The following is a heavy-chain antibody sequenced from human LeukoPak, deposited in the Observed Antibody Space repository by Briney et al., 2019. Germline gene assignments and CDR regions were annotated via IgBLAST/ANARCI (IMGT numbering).Heavy chain of an antibody. Sequence: GGSLRLSCAASGFTFTDVYMSWIRQSPGKGLEWLAYISPNSADISYADSVKGRFTISTDNSKNMLYLQMNSLRAEDTAVYYCAKDRAYGSGSYSYWGQGTLVTVSS. D-gene: IGHD3-10*01. CDR1: GFTFTDVY. CDR2: ISPNSADI. V-gene: IGHV3-11*05. CDR3: AKDRAYGSGSYSY. J-gene: IGHJ4*02.